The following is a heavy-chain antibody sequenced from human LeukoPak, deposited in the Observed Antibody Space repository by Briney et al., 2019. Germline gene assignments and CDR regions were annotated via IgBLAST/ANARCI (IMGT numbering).Heavy chain of an antibody. J-gene: IGHJ4*02. CDR1: GYTFTGYY. Sequence: ASVKVSCKASGYTFTGYYMHWVRQAPGQGLEWMGWINPNSGGTNYAQDFHGRVTMTRDTSISTAYMELSRLRSDDTAVYYCTRATFSASYSFDYWGQGSVVTVSS. CDR2: INPNSGGT. D-gene: IGHD1-26*01. V-gene: IGHV1-2*02. CDR3: TRATFSASYSFDY.